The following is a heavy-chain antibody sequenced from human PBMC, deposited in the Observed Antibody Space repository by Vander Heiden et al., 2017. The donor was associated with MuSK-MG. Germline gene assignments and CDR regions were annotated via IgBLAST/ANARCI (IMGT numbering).Heavy chain of an antibody. CDR2: IIPIFGTA. J-gene: IGHJ4*02. CDR1: GGTFSSYA. V-gene: IGHV1-69*01. CDR3: ARVEQTGYSVYDNDY. Sequence: QVQLVQSGAEVKKPGSSVKVSCKASGGTFSSYAISWVRQAPGQGLEWMGGIIPIFGTANYAQKGQGRVTITADESTSTAYMELSSMRYEDTDVYYCARVEQTGYSVYDNDYWGQGNLVTVS. D-gene: IGHD5-12*01.